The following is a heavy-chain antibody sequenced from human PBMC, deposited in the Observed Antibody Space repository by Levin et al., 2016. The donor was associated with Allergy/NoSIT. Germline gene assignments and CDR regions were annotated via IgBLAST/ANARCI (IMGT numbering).Heavy chain of an antibody. CDR2: VSSSAAST. V-gene: IGHV3-23*01. Sequence: GESLKISCAASGFAFSTYAMSWVRQAPGKGPEWVSSVSSSAASTFYSDSVKGRFTISRDDSKNTLYLEMTSLRAEDTALYYCAKGWPRDFDTRPWGQGTLVTVSS. J-gene: IGHJ5*02. CDR1: GFAFSTYA. CDR3: AKGWPRDFDTRP. D-gene: IGHD3-9*01.